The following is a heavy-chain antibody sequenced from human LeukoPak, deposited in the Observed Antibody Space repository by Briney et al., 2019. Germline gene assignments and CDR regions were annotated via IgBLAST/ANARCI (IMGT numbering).Heavy chain of an antibody. CDR2: IIPIFGTA. CDR3: ARASHNYYGSVSYEDN. CDR1: GGTFSSYA. V-gene: IGHV1-69*05. D-gene: IGHD3-10*01. Sequence: SVKVSCKASGGTFSSYAISWVRQAPGQGLEWMGRIIPIFGTANYAQKFQGRVTITTDESTSTAYMELSSLSSEDTAVYYCARASHNYYGSVSYEDNWGQGTLVTVSS. J-gene: IGHJ4*02.